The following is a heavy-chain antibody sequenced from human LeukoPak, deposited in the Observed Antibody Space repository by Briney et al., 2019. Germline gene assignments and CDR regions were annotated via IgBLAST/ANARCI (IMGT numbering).Heavy chain of an antibody. V-gene: IGHV4-38-2*02. D-gene: IGHD3-10*01. CDR3: ARRLAMVRIRLDY. Sequence: SETLSLTCTVSGYSIRSGDYWGWIRQPPGKGLEWIGNIYHSGSTYYNPSLKSRVIISVDTSKNHFSLKLSSVTAADTAVYYCARRLAMVRIRLDYWGQGTLVTVSS. J-gene: IGHJ4*02. CDR2: IYHSGST. CDR1: GYSIRSGDY.